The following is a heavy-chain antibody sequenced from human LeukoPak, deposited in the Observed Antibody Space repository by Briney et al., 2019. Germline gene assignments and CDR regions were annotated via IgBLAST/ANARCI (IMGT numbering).Heavy chain of an antibody. D-gene: IGHD4-23*01. V-gene: IGHV1-58*02. CDR1: GFTFTSSA. CDR2: IVVGSGNT. Sequence: ASVKVSCKASGFTFTSSAMQWVRQARGQRLEWIGWIVVGSGNTNYAQKFQERVTITRDMSTSTAYMELSSLRSEDTAVYYCARILDYGGNSVNAFDIWGQGTMVTVSS. J-gene: IGHJ3*02. CDR3: ARILDYGGNSVNAFDI.